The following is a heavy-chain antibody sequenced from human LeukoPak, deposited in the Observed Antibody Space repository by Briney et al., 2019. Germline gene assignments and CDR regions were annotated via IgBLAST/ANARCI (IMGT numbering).Heavy chain of an antibody. CDR2: INPNSGGT. CDR3: ALYSGSYGRYIFDY. J-gene: IGHJ4*02. CDR1: GYTFTGYY. V-gene: IGHV1-2*06. D-gene: IGHD3-10*01. Sequence: EASVKVSCKASGYTFTGYYMHWVRQAPGQGGEWMGRINPNSGGTNYAQKFQGRVTMTRDTSISTAYMELSRLRSDDTAAYYCALYSGSYGRYIFDYWGQGTLVTVSS.